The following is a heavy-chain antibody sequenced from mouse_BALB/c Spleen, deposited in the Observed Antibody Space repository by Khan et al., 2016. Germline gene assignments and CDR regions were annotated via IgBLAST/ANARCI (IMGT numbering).Heavy chain of an antibody. Sequence: LVKTGTSVKISCKASGYSFPGYYMHWVKQSHGKSLAWIGYISCYNGAPRYNQKFKGKATFTVDTSSSTAYMQFNSLTSEDSAVYDGARSSRGTYYDAMDYWGQGTSVTVSS. V-gene: IGHV1S34*01. J-gene: IGHJ4*01. CDR3: ARSSRGTYYDAMDY. CDR2: ISCYNGAP. CDR1: GYSFPGYY. D-gene: IGHD2-14*01.